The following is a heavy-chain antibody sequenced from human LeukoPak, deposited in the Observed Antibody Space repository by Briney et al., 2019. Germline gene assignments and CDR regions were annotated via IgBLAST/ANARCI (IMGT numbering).Heavy chain of an antibody. D-gene: IGHD2-21*02. J-gene: IGHJ4*02. CDR1: GLSFSSFP. CDR2: LTVSGATT. V-gene: IGHV3-23*01. CDR3: ATPLVTGRTRFAC. Sequence: GGSLRLSYAASGLSFSSFPMSLVGQAPEKGLEWVSSLTVSGATTWYADSVKGRFTISRDNSQNTLYLQMNSLRAEDSADYYWATPLVTGRTRFACWGQGTLVTVS.